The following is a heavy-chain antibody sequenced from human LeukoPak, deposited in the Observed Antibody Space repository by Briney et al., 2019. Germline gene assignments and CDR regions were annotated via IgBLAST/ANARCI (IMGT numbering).Heavy chain of an antibody. CDR2: IKTDGTNT. CDR1: GFTFTRHW. Sequence: PGGSLRLXCAASGFTFTRHWMHWVRQAPGKGLEWVSRIKTDGTNTIYADFVEGRFTISRDNARNTLYLQMSSLRAGDTAVYYCGGSEDGYIDYWGQGTLVTVSS. CDR3: GGSEDGYIDY. D-gene: IGHD5-24*01. J-gene: IGHJ4*02. V-gene: IGHV3-74*01.